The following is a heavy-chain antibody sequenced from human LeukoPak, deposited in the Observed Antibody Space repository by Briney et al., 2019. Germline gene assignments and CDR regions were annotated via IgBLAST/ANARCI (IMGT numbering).Heavy chain of an antibody. CDR2: ISSSSSYT. CDR3: ARAETMVRGAMDY. D-gene: IGHD3-10*01. Sequence: GGSLRLSCAASGFTFSDYYMSWIRQAPGKGLEWVSYISSSSSYTNYADSVKGRFTISRDSAKNSLYLQMNSLRAEDTAVYYCARAETMVRGAMDYWGQGTLVTVSS. CDR1: GFTFSDYY. J-gene: IGHJ4*02. V-gene: IGHV3-11*05.